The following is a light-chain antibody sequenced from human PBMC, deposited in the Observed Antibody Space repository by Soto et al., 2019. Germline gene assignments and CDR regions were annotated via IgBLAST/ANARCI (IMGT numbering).Light chain of an antibody. CDR2: DAS. J-gene: IGKJ5*01. CDR3: QQRSNWRNT. CDR1: QSVSSY. V-gene: IGKV3-11*01. Sequence: EIVLTQSPATLSLSPGERATLSCRASQSVSSYLAWYQQKPGQAPRLLIYDASNRATGIPARFSGSGSGTDFTLTISSPEPEDFAVYYCQQRSNWRNTFGQGTRLEIK.